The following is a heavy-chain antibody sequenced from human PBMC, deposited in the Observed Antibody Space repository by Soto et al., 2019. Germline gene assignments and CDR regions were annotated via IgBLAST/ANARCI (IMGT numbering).Heavy chain of an antibody. V-gene: IGHV1-69*15. J-gene: IGHJ4*02. CDR2: ITPIYPTT. CDR1: GGTFYTYT. Sequence: QVQLVQSGAEVRKPVSSVQVSCKASGGTFYTYTFSWVRQAPGQGLEWMGSITPIYPTTNYADKFQCMITVTADGSTSTDYMELSSLTSDDTAVYYCARIPRYSFPTSDDLDSWGQGTLVTVSS. CDR3: ARIPRYSFPTSDDLDS. D-gene: IGHD5-18*01.